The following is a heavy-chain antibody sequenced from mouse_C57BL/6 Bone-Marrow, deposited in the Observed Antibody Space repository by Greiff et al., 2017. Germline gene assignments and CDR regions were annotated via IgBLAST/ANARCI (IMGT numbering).Heavy chain of an antibody. D-gene: IGHD2-1*01. CDR2: IDPSDSYT. V-gene: IGHV1-59*01. Sequence: VQLQQPGAELVRPGTSVTLSCKASGYTFTSYWMHWVKQRPGQGLEWIGVIDPSDSYTNYNQKFKGKATLTVDPSSSTAYMQLSSLTSEDSAVYYGAKGGNYVGDYWGQGTTLTVSS. J-gene: IGHJ2*01. CDR1: GYTFTSYW. CDR3: AKGGNYVGDY.